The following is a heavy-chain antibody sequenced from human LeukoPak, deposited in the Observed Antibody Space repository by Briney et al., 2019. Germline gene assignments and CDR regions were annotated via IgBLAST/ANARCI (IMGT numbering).Heavy chain of an antibody. J-gene: IGHJ4*02. V-gene: IGHV3-30*04. CDR1: GFTFSNYA. CDR3: VRDQSTGVSGWYWDY. Sequence: PGGSLRLSCAASGFTFSNYAMHWVRQAPGKGLEWVALISSDGSSKDYVESVKGRFTISRDNSKTTLHLQMNSLRADDTAVYYCVRDQSTGVSGWYWDYWGQGSMLSVSS. CDR2: ISSDGSSK. D-gene: IGHD6-19*01.